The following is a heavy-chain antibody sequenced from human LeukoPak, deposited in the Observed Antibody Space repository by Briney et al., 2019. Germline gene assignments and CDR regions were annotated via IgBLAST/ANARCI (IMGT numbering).Heavy chain of an antibody. CDR2: IYYSGST. V-gene: IGHV4-39*07. CDR3: ARKTPGTDDAFDI. CDR1: GGSISSSSYY. Sequence: SETLSLTCTVSGGSISSSSYYWGWIRQPPGKGLEWIGSIYYSGSTYYNPSLKSRVTISVDTSKNQFSLKLSSVTAADTAVYYCARKTPGTDDAFDIWGQGTMVTVSS. D-gene: IGHD3-10*01. J-gene: IGHJ3*02.